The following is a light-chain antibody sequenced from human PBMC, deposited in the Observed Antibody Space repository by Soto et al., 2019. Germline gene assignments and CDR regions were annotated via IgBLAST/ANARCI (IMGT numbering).Light chain of an antibody. CDR2: DAS. V-gene: IGKV1-5*01. CDR3: QHYNSYWT. J-gene: IGKJ1*01. Sequence: DLGMTQSPSTLSASVGDRVTITCRASQSISSWLAWYKQKPGKAPKLLIYDASSLESGVPSRLSGSGSGTELPLTISSMKPEDFATYYCQHYNSYWTFGQGTKVDIK. CDR1: QSISSW.